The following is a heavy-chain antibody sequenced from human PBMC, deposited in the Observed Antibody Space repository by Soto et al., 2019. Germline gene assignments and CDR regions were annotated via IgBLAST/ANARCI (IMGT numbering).Heavy chain of an antibody. D-gene: IGHD2-21*02. J-gene: IGHJ4*02. CDR1: GFTFTDFY. CDR3: AGWGGHDCKY. Sequence: EVQLVQSGGGLVQPGGSLRLSCVGSGFTFTDFYMIWVRQAPGKGLERLANIRPDGSETNYVESVKGRFTTSRDNAKNSLFLQMNSLRADDPAVYYCAGWGGHDCKYLGQGILVNVSS. CDR2: IRPDGSET. V-gene: IGHV3-7*03.